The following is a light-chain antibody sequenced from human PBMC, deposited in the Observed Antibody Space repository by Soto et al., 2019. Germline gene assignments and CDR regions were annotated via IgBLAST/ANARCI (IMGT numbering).Light chain of an antibody. CDR1: SSNIGSNT. J-gene: IGLJ7*01. CDR2: SNN. CDR3: AAWDDSLNGHAV. V-gene: IGLV1-44*01. Sequence: QSVLTQPPSASGTPGQRVTISCSGSSSNIGSNTVNWYQQLPGTAPKLLIYSNNQRPSGVPDRFSGSKSGTSASLAISGLQSEGEADYYCAAWDDSLNGHAVFGGGTQLTVL.